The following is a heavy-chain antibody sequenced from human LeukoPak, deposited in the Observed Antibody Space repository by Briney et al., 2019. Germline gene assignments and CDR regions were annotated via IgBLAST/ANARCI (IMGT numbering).Heavy chain of an antibody. CDR1: GYTFTSYY. V-gene: IGHV1-46*01. Sequence: ASVKVSCKASGYTFTSYYMHWVRQAPGQWLEWMGIINPSGGSTSYAQKFQGRVTMTRDTSTSAVYMELSSLRSEDTAVYCCARDGQGILTGLYYYCYYMDVWGKGTTVTVSS. CDR2: INPSGGST. J-gene: IGHJ6*03. CDR3: ARDGQGILTGLYYYCYYMDV. D-gene: IGHD3-9*01.